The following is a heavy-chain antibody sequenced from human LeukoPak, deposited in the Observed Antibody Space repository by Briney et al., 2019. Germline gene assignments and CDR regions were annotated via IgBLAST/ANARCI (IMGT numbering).Heavy chain of an antibody. CDR2: ITSSSTYI. D-gene: IGHD3-10*01. V-gene: IGHV3-21*01. CDR1: GFVLSSYT. Sequence: PGVSLRLSCAASGFVLSSYTMKWVRQAPGKGPDWVSSITSSSTYIDYADSVKGRFTISRDNAKNSLYLEMNSLRAEDTAVYYCARDAGGPSDYWGQGTLVTVSS. CDR3: ARDAGGPSDY. J-gene: IGHJ4*02.